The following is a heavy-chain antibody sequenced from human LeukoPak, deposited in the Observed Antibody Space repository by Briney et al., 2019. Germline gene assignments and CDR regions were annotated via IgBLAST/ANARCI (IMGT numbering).Heavy chain of an antibody. CDR3: AGAASEWELAF. Sequence: SVKVSCKASGCTFSRYYISWVRQAPRQGLEWMGWYNPMFGTANYAQNFQNRVTITADESTSTVSMEVSSLRPDDPAVYFCAGAASEWELAFWGQGTLVTVSS. J-gene: IGHJ4*02. CDR1: GCTFSRYY. CDR2: YNPMFGTA. V-gene: IGHV1-69*13. D-gene: IGHD1-26*01.